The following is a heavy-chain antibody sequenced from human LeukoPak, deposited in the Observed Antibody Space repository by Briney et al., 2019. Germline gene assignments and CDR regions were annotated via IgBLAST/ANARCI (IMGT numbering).Heavy chain of an antibody. D-gene: IGHD2-2*01. CDR1: GPITSYY. J-gene: IGHJ3*02. CDR2: VYTSGTT. Sequence: PSETLSLTCTVSGPITSYYWSWIRRPPGKGGEWIGYVYTSGTTNYNPSLKSRVTISVDTSKNQFSLDLSSVTAADTAVYYCARQKCTSTSCLTKNAFDIWGQGTMVTVSS. V-gene: IGHV4-4*09. CDR3: ARQKCTSTSCLTKNAFDI.